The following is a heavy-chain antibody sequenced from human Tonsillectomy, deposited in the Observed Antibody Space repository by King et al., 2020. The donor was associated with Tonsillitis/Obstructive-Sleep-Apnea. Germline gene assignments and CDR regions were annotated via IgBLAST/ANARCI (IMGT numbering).Heavy chain of an antibody. CDR2: FDPEDGET. CDR1: GYTLTELS. Sequence: QLVQSGAEVKKPGASVKVSCKVSGYTLTELSMHWVRQAPGKGLEWMGGFDPEDGETIYAQKFQGRVTMTEDTSTDTAYMELSSLRPEDTAVYYCATDKGREGERVPGYYYYDGMDVWGQGTTVTVSS. CDR3: ATDKGREGERVPGYYYYDGMDV. D-gene: IGHD3-10*01. J-gene: IGHJ6*02. V-gene: IGHV1-24*01.